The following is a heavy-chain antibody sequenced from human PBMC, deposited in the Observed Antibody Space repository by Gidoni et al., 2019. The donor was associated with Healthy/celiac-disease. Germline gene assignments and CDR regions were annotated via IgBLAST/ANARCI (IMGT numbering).Heavy chain of an antibody. D-gene: IGHD4-17*01. Sequence: QLQLQESGPGLVKPSETLSLTCTVSGGSISSSSDYWGWIRQPPGKGLEWIVSIYSSGITYYIPSLKSRVTISVDTSKNQFSLTLSSVTAADTAVYSCARCDYGDPAYWGQGTLVTVSS. CDR1: GGSISSSSDY. V-gene: IGHV4-39*01. CDR3: ARCDYGDPAY. CDR2: IYSSGIT. J-gene: IGHJ4*02.